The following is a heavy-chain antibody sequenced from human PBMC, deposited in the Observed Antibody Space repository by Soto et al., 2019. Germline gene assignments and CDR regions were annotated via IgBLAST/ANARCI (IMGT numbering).Heavy chain of an antibody. D-gene: IGHD6-19*01. CDR3: ARGGEYSSGWYVNFVDY. CDR1: GYTFTSYY. J-gene: IGHJ4*02. Sequence: QVQLVQSGAEVKKPGASVKVSCKASGYTFTSYYMHWVRQAPGQGLEWMGIINPSGGSTSYAQKCQCRVTMTRDTSTSTVDMELSSLRSEDTAVYYCARGGEYSSGWYVNFVDYWGQGTLVTVSS. V-gene: IGHV1-46*01. CDR2: INPSGGST.